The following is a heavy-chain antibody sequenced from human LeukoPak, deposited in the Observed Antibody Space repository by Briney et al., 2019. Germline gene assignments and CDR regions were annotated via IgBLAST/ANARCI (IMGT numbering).Heavy chain of an antibody. CDR2: IYSGGST. D-gene: IGHD6-13*01. Sequence: GGSLRLSCAASGFTFSSYWMSWVRQAPGKGLEWVSLIYSGGSTYYADSVKGRFTISRDNSKNTLYLQMNSLRAEDTAVYYCARDIAAAWGYLDSWGQGTLVTVSS. CDR1: GFTFSSYW. CDR3: ARDIAAAWGYLDS. J-gene: IGHJ4*02. V-gene: IGHV3-53*01.